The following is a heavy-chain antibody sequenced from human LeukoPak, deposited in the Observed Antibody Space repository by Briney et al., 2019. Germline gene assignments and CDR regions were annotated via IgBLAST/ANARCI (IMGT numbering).Heavy chain of an antibody. CDR3: AARKVRGVWFYLDY. D-gene: IGHD3-10*01. V-gene: IGHV3-53*01. CDR2: IYSGGNT. Sequence: GGSLRLSCAASGFTVSNNYMSWVRQAPGKGLEWVSVIYSGGNTYYADSVKGRFAISTDNSKNTLYLQMNSLRVEDTAVYFCAARKVRGVWFYLDYWGQGTLVTVSS. CDR1: GFTVSNNY. J-gene: IGHJ4*02.